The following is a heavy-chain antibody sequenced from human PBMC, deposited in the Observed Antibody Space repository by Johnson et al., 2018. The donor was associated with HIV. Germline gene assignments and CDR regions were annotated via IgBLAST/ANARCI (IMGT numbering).Heavy chain of an antibody. J-gene: IGHJ3*01. V-gene: IGHV3-23*04. CDR2: MSGSGAVT. D-gene: IGHD3-22*01. CDR1: GFTFSDHA. CDR3: AKDPAVVPAICFDV. Sequence: VQLVESGGGLVQPGGSLRLSCAGSGFTFSDHAMGWVRQAPGKGLEWVSSMSGSGAVTYYADSVKGRFTISRDNSKNRLFLQMNSLRAEDTAVYYCAKDPAVVPAICFDVWGQGTVVTVSS.